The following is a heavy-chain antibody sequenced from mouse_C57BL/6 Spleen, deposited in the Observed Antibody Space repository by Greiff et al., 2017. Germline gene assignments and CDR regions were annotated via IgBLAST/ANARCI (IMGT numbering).Heavy chain of an antibody. CDR1: GYTFTSYW. V-gene: IGHV1-64*01. CDR2: IHPNSGST. CDR3: AREGLRLRYYFDY. Sequence: QVQLQQPGAELVKPGASVKLSCKASGYTFTSYWMHWVKQRPGQGLEWIGMIHPNSGSTNYNEKFKSKATLTVDKSSSTAYMQLSSLTSEDSAVYYGAREGLRLRYYFDYWGQGTTLTVSS. D-gene: IGHD3-2*02. J-gene: IGHJ2*01.